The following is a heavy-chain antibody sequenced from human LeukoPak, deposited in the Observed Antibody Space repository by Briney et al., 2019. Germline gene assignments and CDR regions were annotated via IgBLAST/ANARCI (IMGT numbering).Heavy chain of an antibody. CDR2: ISGSGGST. D-gene: IGHD1-14*01. J-gene: IGHJ4*02. CDR3: AKAMHGMRYYFDY. Sequence: GGSLRLSCAASGFTFSSYSMSWVRQAPGKGLEWVSAISGSGGSTYYADSVKGRFTISRDNSKNTLYLQMNSLRAEDTAVYYCAKAMHGMRYYFDYWGQGTLVTVSS. CDR1: GFTFSSYS. V-gene: IGHV3-23*01.